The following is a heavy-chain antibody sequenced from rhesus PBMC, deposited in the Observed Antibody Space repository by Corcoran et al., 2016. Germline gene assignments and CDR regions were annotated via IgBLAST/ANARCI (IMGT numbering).Heavy chain of an antibody. Sequence: QVQLQESGPGLVKPSETLSLTCAVSGGSFSSYWWSWIRQPPGKGLEWIGEINGNSGSTNYNPSLKSRVTSSKDASKNQFSLKLSSATAADTAVYYCARYTDYGSSSLLGYWGQGVLVTVSS. CDR3: ARYTDYGSSSLLGY. CDR2: INGNSGST. CDR1: GGSFSSYW. D-gene: IGHD4-29*01. J-gene: IGHJ4*01. V-gene: IGHV4-80*01.